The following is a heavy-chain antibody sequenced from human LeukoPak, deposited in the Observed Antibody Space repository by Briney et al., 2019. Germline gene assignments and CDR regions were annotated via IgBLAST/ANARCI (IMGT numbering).Heavy chain of an antibody. CDR3: AKARGEPPDY. CDR1: GFTFSSYA. J-gene: IGHJ4*02. Sequence: GGSLRLSCAASGFTFSSYAMHWVRQAPGKGLEWVAVISYDGSNKYYADSVKGRFTISRDNSKNTLYLQMNSLRAEDTAVYYCAKARGEPPDYWGQGTLVTVSS. V-gene: IGHV3-30-3*01. D-gene: IGHD1-26*01. CDR2: ISYDGSNK.